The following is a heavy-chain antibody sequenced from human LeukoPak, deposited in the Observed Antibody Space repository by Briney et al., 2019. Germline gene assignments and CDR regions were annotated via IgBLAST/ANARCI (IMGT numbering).Heavy chain of an antibody. CDR1: GFTFSSYA. J-gene: IGHJ4*02. CDR2: ISYDGSNK. Sequence: HAGGSLRLSCAASGFTFSSYAMHWVRQVPGKGLEWVAVISYDGSNKYFADSVKGRFTISRDNSENTLYLQTNSLRAEDTAVYYCAIGDGLGDLSSSFDYWGQGTLVIVSS. D-gene: IGHD3-16*02. CDR3: AIGDGLGDLSSSFDY. V-gene: IGHV3-30*04.